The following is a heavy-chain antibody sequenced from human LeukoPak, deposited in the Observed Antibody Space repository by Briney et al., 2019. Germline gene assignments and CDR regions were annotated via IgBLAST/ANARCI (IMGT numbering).Heavy chain of an antibody. V-gene: IGHV1-3*02. CDR1: GYTFSSHA. Sequence: ASVKVSCKASGYTFSSHAMHWVRQAPGQRLEWMGWSNVGNGNTKYSQEFQGRVTITRDTSASTAYMELSSLRSEDMAVYYCAGGYSYGMDVWGQGTTVTVSS. D-gene: IGHD1-1*01. CDR2: SNVGNGNT. CDR3: AGGYSYGMDV. J-gene: IGHJ6*02.